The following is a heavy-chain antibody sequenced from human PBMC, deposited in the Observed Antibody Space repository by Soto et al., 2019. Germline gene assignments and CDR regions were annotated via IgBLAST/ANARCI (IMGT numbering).Heavy chain of an antibody. V-gene: IGHV1-8*01. Sequence: ASVKVSCKASGYTFTSYDINWVRQATGQGLEWMGWMNPNSGNTGYAQKIKGRVTITRNTSISTANMEMSSLRTEDTAVYYCARAPPATPFDYWGQGTLVTVSS. D-gene: IGHD2-15*01. CDR2: MNPNSGNT. J-gene: IGHJ4*02. CDR1: GYTFTSYD. CDR3: ARAPPATPFDY.